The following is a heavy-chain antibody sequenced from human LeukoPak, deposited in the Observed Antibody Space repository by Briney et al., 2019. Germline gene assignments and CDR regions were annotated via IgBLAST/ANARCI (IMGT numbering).Heavy chain of an antibody. Sequence: GGSLRLSCAASGFTFSSYGMHWVRQAPGKGLEWVSLISWDGGSTYYADSVKGRFTISRDNSKNSLYLQMNSLRAEDTALYYCAKGYSSGYYFDYWGQGTLVTVSS. CDR2: ISWDGGST. J-gene: IGHJ4*02. CDR1: GFTFSSYG. V-gene: IGHV3-43D*03. CDR3: AKGYSSGYYFDY. D-gene: IGHD6-19*01.